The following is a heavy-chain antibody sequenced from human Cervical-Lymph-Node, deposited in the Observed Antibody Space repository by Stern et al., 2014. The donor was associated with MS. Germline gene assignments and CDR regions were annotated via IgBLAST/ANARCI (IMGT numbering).Heavy chain of an antibody. V-gene: IGHV4-61*01. Sequence: QVQLQESGPGLVKPSETLSLTCTVSGGSVSSGSYYWSWIRQPPGKGLEWIGYIYYSGSPNYNPSLKSRVTISVDTSKNQFSLKLSSVTAADTAVYYCARSMITFGGVIPFDYWGQGTLVTVSS. CDR2: IYYSGSP. J-gene: IGHJ4*02. CDR3: ARSMITFGGVIPFDY. D-gene: IGHD3-16*02. CDR1: GGSVSSGSYY.